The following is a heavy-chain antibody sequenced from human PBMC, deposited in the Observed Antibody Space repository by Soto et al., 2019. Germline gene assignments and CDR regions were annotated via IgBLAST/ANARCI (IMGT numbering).Heavy chain of an antibody. V-gene: IGHV3-30-3*01. CDR3: ARDRGVTSSGIAAEIDY. CDR2: ISYDGSNK. J-gene: IGHJ4*02. CDR1: GFTFSSYA. Sequence: GGSLRLSCAASGFTFSSYAMHWVRQAPGKGLEWVAVISYDGSNKYYADSVKGRFTISRDNSKNTLYLQMNSLRAEDTAVYYCARDRGVTSSGIAAEIDYWGQGTLVTVSS. D-gene: IGHD6-13*01.